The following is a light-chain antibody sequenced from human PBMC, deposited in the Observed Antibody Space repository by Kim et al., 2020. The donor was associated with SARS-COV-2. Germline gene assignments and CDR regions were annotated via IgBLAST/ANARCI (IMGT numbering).Light chain of an antibody. Sequence: RVTISCTGSSSNIGAYYDVHWYQQLPGTAPKLLIHGNPNRPSGVPDRFSGSKSGTSASLDITGRQAEDEAVYYCQSYDRSLSGSVFGGGTQLTVL. J-gene: IGLJ3*02. CDR3: QSYDRSLSGSV. CDR1: SSNIGAYYD. CDR2: GNP. V-gene: IGLV1-40*01.